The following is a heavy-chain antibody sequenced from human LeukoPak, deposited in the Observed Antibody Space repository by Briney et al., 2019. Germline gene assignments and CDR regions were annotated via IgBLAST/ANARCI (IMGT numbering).Heavy chain of an antibody. V-gene: IGHV1-69*04. CDR1: GGTFSSYA. CDR3: ARVYCSSTSCYAEGWAFDT. D-gene: IGHD2-2*01. CDR2: IIPILGIA. J-gene: IGHJ3*02. Sequence: GASVKVSCKASGGTFSSYAISWVRQAPGQGLEWMGRIIPILGIANYAQKFQGRVTITADKSTSTAYMELSSLRSEDTAVYYCARVYCSSTSCYAEGWAFDTWGQGTMVTVSS.